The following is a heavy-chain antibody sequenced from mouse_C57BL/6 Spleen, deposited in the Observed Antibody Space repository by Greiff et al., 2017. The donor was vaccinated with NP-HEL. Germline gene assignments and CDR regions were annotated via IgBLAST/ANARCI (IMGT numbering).Heavy chain of an antibody. Sequence: QVQLQQSGPELVKPGASVKISCKASGYSFSSSWMNWVKQRPGKGLEWIGRIYPGDGDTNYNGKFKGKATLTADKSSSTAYMQLSSLTSEDSAVYFCATTVVRYWYFDVWGTGTTVTVSS. D-gene: IGHD1-1*01. V-gene: IGHV1-82*01. J-gene: IGHJ1*03. CDR1: GYSFSSSW. CDR3: ATTVVRYWYFDV. CDR2: IYPGDGDT.